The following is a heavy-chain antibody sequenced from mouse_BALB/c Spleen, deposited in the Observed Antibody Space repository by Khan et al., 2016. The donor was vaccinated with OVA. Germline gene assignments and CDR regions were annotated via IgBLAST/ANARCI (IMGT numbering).Heavy chain of an antibody. CDR3: ARNSYRYDFTY. V-gene: IGHV2-4-1*01. CDR2: IWSGGNT. CDR1: GFSLTTYG. J-gene: IGHJ3*01. D-gene: IGHD2-14*01. Sequence: QVQLKQSGPGLVQPSQSLSITCTVSGFSLTTYGVHWVRQSPGKGLEWLGLIWSGGNTDHNAAFISRLSISKDNSKSQVFFKMYSLQADDTAIYYCARNSYRYDFTYWGQGTLVTVSA.